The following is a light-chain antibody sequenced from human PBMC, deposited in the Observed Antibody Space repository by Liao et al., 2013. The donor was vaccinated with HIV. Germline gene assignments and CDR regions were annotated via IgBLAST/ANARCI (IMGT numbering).Light chain of an antibody. CDR1: NIGRKS. CDR3: QSADSSGTYVL. V-gene: IGLV3-21*01. CDR2: FNS. J-gene: IGLJ2*01. Sequence: SYELTQPPSVSVAPGKTATISCGGINIGRKSIHWYQQKPGQAPVLVMYFNSDRPSGIPERFSGSSSGTRVTLTISGVQAEDEADYYCQSADSSGTYVLFGGGTEVDRP.